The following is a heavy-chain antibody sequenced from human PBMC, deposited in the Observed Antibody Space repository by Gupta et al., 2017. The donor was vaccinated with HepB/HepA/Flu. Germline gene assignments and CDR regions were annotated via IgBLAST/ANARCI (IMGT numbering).Heavy chain of an antibody. CDR3: TLYRGHWSGYYRYYGMDV. D-gene: IGHD3-3*01. CDR2: IDWDDDK. J-gene: IGHJ6*02. Sequence: QVTLRESGPALVKPTQTLTLTCTFSGFSLSTSGMCVSWIRQPPGKALEWLARIDWDDDKYYSTSLKTRLTISKDTSKNQVVLTMTNMDPVDTATYYCTLYRGHWSGYYRYYGMDVWGQGTTVTVSS. V-gene: IGHV2-70*15. CDR1: GFSLSTSGMC.